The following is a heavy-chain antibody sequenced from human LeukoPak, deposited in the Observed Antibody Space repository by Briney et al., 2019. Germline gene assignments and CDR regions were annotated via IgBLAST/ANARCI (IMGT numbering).Heavy chain of an antibody. V-gene: IGHV3-7*03. D-gene: IGHD4-17*01. Sequence: GGSLRLSCVASGFTFSSYWMTWVRQAPGKGLEWVANIKTDGSQIYYVDSVKGRFTISRDNAKNSLYLQMNSLRAEDTAVYYCAKVWYHDYGDYDYFDYWGQGTLVTVSS. CDR1: GFTFSSYW. J-gene: IGHJ4*02. CDR3: AKVWYHDYGDYDYFDY. CDR2: IKTDGSQI.